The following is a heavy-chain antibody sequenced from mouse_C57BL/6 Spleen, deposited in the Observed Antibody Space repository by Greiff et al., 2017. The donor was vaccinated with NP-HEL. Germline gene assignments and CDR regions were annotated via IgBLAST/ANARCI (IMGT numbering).Heavy chain of an antibody. J-gene: IGHJ4*01. CDR1: YFAFMASA. CDR3: SRSGDDDDGYAMDY. V-gene: IGHV1-49*01. D-gene: IGHD2-4*01. CDR2: FTMYSDAT. Sequence: LQESGAELVRPGSSVKLSCKDSYFAFMASAMHWVKQRPGHGLEWIGSFTMYSDATEYSENFKGKATLTANTSSSTADMELSSLTSEDSAVYYWSRSGDDDDGYAMDYWGQGTSVTVSS.